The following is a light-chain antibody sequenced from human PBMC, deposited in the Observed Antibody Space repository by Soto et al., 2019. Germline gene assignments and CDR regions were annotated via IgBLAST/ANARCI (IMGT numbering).Light chain of an antibody. CDR3: QQRSVWPPIT. CDR1: QSVSSY. CDR2: DAS. J-gene: IGKJ5*01. V-gene: IGKV3-11*01. Sequence: EIVLTQSPATLSLSPGERATLSCRASQSVSSYLAWYQQKPGQAPRLLLYDASNRATGIPARFSGSGSGTDFTLTISSLEPEDFAVYYCQQRSVWPPITFGQGTRLET.